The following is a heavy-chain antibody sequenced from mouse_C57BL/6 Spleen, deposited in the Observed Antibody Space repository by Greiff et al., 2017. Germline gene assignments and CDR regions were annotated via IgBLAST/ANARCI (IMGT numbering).Heavy chain of an antibody. V-gene: IGHV3-6*01. J-gene: IGHJ1*03. D-gene: IGHD1-1*01. CDR3: ARERNYYYGSSLWYFDV. CDR2: ISYDGSN. CDR1: GYSITSGYY. Sequence: EVKLMESGPGLVKPSQSLSLTCSVTGYSITSGYYWNWIRQFPGNKLEWMGYISYDGSNNYNPSLKNRISITRDTSKNQFFLKLNSVTTEDTATYYCARERNYYYGSSLWYFDVWGTGTTVTVSS.